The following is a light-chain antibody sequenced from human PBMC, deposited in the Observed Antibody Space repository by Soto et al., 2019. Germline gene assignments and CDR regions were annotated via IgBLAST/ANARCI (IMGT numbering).Light chain of an antibody. J-gene: IGKJ4*01. CDR2: GAS. Sequence: IVMTQSPATLSVAPGERVTFSCRASQGVSRKLAWYQHKPGQAPRLLISGASTGATGIPARFSGSGSGTEFTLTISSLQSEDCAIYYCQQYHTWPITFGGGTQLDIK. CDR3: QQYHTWPIT. CDR1: QGVSRK. V-gene: IGKV3-15*01.